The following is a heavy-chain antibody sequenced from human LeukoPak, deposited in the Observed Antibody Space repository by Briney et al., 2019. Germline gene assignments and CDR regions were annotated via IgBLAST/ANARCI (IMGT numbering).Heavy chain of an antibody. CDR1: GFTFSNAW. J-gene: IGHJ4*02. Sequence: GGSLRLSCAASGFTFSNAWMIWIRQAPGKGLEWIGRIKTKSDGGTTDYAAPVKGRFTMSRDDSKNTLYLQMHSLETEGTALYYFAWHYFDYWGQGTLVTVSA. CDR2: IKTKSDGGTT. V-gene: IGHV3-15*01. CDR3: AWHYFDY.